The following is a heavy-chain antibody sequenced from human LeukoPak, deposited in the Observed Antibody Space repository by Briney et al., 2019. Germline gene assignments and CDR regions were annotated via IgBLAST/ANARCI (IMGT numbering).Heavy chain of an antibody. CDR1: GGTFSSYA. J-gene: IGHJ6*02. CDR2: IIPIFGTA. V-gene: IGHV1-69*13. Sequence: SVKVSCKASGGTFSSYAISWVRQAPGQGLEWMGGIIPIFGTANYAQKFQGRVTITADESTSTAYMELSSPRSEDTAVYYCARGIGYSSGWYEGDFYYGMDVWGQGTTVTVSS. CDR3: ARGIGYSSGWYEGDFYYGMDV. D-gene: IGHD6-19*01.